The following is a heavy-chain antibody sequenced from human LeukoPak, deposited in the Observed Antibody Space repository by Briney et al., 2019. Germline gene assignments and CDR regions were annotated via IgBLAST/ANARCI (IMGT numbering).Heavy chain of an antibody. CDR2: LSGSGGSR. V-gene: IGHV3-23*01. J-gene: IGHJ4*02. CDR3: AKESNVVTTVRFGYFGC. Sequence: GGSLRLSCAASGLTFSSFSMIWVRQASGKGLEWVSTLSGSGGSRYYADSVKGRFTISRDNSKNTLYLQMDSLRAEDTAVYYCAKESNVVTTVRFGYFGCWGQGTLVTVSS. CDR1: GLTFSSFS. D-gene: IGHD4-17*01.